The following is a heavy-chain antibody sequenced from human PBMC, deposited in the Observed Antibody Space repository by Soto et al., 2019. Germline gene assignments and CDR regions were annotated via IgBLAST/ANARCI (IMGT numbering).Heavy chain of an antibody. Sequence: PGESLKISCKGSGYSFTTYWIGWVRQMPGKGLEWMGIIYPGDSDTTYSPSFQGQVTISADRSTSTAFLQWSSLKASDTAMYYCARSGSGIYERSKYYFYGLDVWGQGTTVTVSS. J-gene: IGHJ6*02. CDR1: GYSFTTYW. D-gene: IGHD3-10*01. CDR3: ARSGSGIYERSKYYFYGLDV. V-gene: IGHV5-51*01. CDR2: IYPGDSDT.